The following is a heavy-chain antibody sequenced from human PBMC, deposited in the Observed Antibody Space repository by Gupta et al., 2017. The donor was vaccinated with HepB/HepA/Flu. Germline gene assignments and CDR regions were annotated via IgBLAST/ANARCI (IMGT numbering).Heavy chain of an antibody. J-gene: IGHJ6*03. CDR2: IRSKAYGGTT. V-gene: IGHV3-49*05. Sequence: EVQLVESGGGLVKPGRSLRLSCTASGFTFGDYAMSWFRQAPGKGLEWVGFIRSKAYGGTTEYAASVKGRFTISRDDSKSIAYLQMNSLKTEDTAVYYCTRVMRNWRYYYYYYMDVWGKGTTVTVSS. CDR3: TRVMRNWRYYYYYYMDV. D-gene: IGHD1-1*01. CDR1: GFTFGDYA.